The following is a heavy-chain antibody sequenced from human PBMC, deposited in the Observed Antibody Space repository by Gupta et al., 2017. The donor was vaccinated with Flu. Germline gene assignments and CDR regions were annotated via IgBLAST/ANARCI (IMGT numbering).Heavy chain of an antibody. Sequence: EEQLLESGGGLIQPGGSLRLSCAASGFPFYSYAMAWVRQAPGKGLEWVSSNEGGGDGAHYADAVKGRFTISRDTSKSTLYLQLSRLRAEDTAIYYCAREPDSQLLDAFDLWGQGTMVTVSS. CDR2: NEGGGDGA. D-gene: IGHD3-10*01. CDR1: GFPFYSYA. V-gene: IGHV3-23*01. J-gene: IGHJ3*01. CDR3: AREPDSQLLDAFDL.